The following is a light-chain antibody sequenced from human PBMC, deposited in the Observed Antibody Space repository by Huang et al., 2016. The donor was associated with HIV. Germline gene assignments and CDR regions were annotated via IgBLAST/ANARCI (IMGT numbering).Light chain of an antibody. J-gene: IGKJ5*01. V-gene: IGKV4-1*01. CDR3: QQFYSTPIT. Sequence: DIVMTQSPDSLAVSLGERATINCKSSQRLLYRSNNKNYLAWYQQKPGQPPKLLIYWAATRESGGPDRCSGSGSGTDFTLTISSLQAEDVAVYHCQQFYSTPITFGQGTRLEIK. CDR2: WAA. CDR1: QRLLYRSNNKNY.